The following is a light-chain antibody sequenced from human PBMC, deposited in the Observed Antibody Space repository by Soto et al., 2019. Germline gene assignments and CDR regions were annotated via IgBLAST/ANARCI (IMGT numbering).Light chain of an antibody. Sequence: DVQLTQSPSSLSASVGDRFTISCRASQTINTYVNWYLQKPGKAPKLLIYAASSLHSGVPSRFSGGGSGTYFTLTISSLQPEDFATYYWQQSFSTPRTFGQGTKVEIK. CDR3: QQSFSTPRT. CDR2: AAS. J-gene: IGKJ1*01. V-gene: IGKV1-39*01. CDR1: QTINTY.